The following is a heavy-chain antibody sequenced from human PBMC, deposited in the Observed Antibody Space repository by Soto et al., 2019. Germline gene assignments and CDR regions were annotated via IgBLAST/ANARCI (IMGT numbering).Heavy chain of an antibody. J-gene: IGHJ6*02. CDR1: GGSLSSYY. CDR3: ARDKSRLGNGMDV. V-gene: IGHV4-4*07. CDR2: IYTSGST. Sequence: PSETLSLTCTVSGGSLSSYYWSWIRQPAGKGLEWIGRIYTSGSTNYKPSLKNRVTISVDTSKNQFSLKLSSVTAADTAVYYCARDKSRLGNGMDVWGQGTTVTVSS.